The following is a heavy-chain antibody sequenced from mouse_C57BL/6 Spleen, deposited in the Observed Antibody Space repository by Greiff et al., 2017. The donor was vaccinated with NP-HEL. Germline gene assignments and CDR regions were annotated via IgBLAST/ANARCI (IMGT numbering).Heavy chain of an antibody. J-gene: IGHJ2*01. CDR3: AISPYYGNYFDY. D-gene: IGHD1-1*01. CDR2: IHPNSGST. CDR1: GYTFTSYW. Sequence: QVQLQQPGAELVKPGASVKLSCKASGYTFTSYWMHWVKQRPGQGLEWIGMIHPNSGSTNYNEKFKSKATLTVDKSSSTAYIQLSSLTSEDSAVYYCAISPYYGNYFDYWGQGTTLTVSS. V-gene: IGHV1-64*01.